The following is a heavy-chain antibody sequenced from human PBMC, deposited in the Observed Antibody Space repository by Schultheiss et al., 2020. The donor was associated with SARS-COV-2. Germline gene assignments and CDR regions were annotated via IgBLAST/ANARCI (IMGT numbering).Heavy chain of an antibody. J-gene: IGHJ4*02. CDR1: GYSISSGHY. CDR3: ARRASHTPFDY. CDR2: IYHNGNR. D-gene: IGHD2-2*01. V-gene: IGHV4-38-2*01. Sequence: SETLSLTCAVSGYSISSGHYWGWIRQPPGKGLEWIGSIYHNGNRYYNPSLKSRVTTSVDTSKNQFSLKLSSVTAADTAVYYCARRASHTPFDYWGQGTLVTVSS.